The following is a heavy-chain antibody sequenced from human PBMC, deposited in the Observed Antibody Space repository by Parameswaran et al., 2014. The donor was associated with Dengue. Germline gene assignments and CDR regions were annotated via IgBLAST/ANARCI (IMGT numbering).Heavy chain of an antibody. CDR3: ARGEGYSSGWYASKTKYNWFDP. CDR2: ISSSSSYI. J-gene: IGHJ5*02. D-gene: IGHD6-19*01. Sequence: VRQAPGKGLEWVSSISSSSSYIYYADSVKGRFTISRDNAKNSLYLQMNSLRAEDTAVYYCARGEGYSSGWYASKTKYNWFDPWGQGTLVTVSS. V-gene: IGHV3-21*01.